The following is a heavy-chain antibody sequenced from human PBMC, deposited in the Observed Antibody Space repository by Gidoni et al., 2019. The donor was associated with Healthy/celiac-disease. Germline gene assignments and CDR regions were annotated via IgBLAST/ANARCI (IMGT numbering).Heavy chain of an antibody. CDR1: GDTFNSYG. J-gene: IGHJ6*03. V-gene: IGHV1-18*01. D-gene: IGHD6-6*01. CDR2: ISDYNGNT. CDR3: ATVGSSSSRSYYYYYMDV. Sequence: QVQLGQSGAEVKKPGASVKVSCKASGDTFNSYGISWVRQAAGQGLEPMGWISDYNGNTTYAQKLQGRVTMTTDTSTTTAYIELRSLRSHDTAVYYCATVGSSSSRSYYYYYMDVWGQGTTVTVSS.